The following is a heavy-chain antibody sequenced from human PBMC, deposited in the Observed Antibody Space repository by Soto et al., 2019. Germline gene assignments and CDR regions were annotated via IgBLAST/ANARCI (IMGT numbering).Heavy chain of an antibody. J-gene: IGHJ4*02. V-gene: IGHV4-39*02. CDR3: AREVVNTYGRGRAFDY. CDR2: IYYSGST. Sequence: SETLSLTCTVSGGSISSSSYYWGWIRQPPGKGLEWIGSIYYSGSTYYNPSLKSRVTISVDTSTNTAYMELSSLTSDDTAVYYCAREVVNTYGRGRAFDYWGQGSLVTVSS. CDR1: GGSISSSSYY. D-gene: IGHD5-18*01.